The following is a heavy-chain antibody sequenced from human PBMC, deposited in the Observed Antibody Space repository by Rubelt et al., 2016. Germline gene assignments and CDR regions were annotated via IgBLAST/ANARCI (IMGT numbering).Heavy chain of an antibody. J-gene: IGHJ4*02. CDR3: ALHYYPLK. V-gene: IGHV3-66*01. CDR2: IYSGGET. Sequence: EVQLVESGGGLVQPGGSLSLSCAASGFTVSSNYMTWVRQAPGKGLEWVSVIYSGGETYYADSVTGRFTISRDNSKNTLDLQMSSLRAEDTAVYYCALHYYPLKWGQGTLVTVSS. D-gene: IGHD3-10*01. CDR1: GFTVSSNY.